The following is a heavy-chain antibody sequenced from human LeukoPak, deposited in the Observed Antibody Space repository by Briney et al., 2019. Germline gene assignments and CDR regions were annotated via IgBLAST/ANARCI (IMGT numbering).Heavy chain of an antibody. CDR3: APRSGGMDV. J-gene: IGHJ6*02. CDR1: GFTFSIYA. CDR2: ISGSGVST. Sequence: GGSLRLSCAASGFTFSIYAMNWVRQAPGKGLEWVSAISGSGVSTRDADSVKGRFTISRDNSKNTLYLQMNSLRAEDTAVYYCAPRSGGMDVWGRGTTVTVS. V-gene: IGHV3-23*01.